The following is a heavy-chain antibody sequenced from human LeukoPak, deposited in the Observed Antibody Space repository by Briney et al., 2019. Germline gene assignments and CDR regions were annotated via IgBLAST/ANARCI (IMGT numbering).Heavy chain of an antibody. J-gene: IGHJ3*02. Sequence: SETLSLTCTVSGGSISSGSYYWSWIRQPAGKGLEWIGRIYTSGSTNYNPSLKSRVTISVDTSKNQFSLKLSSVTAADTAVYYCGRDVVVIAYDAFDIWGQGTMVTVSS. D-gene: IGHD2-21*01. V-gene: IGHV4-61*02. CDR3: GRDVVVIAYDAFDI. CDR1: GGSISSGSYY. CDR2: IYTSGST.